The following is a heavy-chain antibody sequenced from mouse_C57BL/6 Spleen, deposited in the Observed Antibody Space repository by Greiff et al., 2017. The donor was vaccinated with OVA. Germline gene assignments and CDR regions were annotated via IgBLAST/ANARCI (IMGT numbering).Heavy chain of an antibody. D-gene: IGHD2-4*01. CDR2: IHPNSGST. Sequence: VQLQESGAELVKPGASVKLSCKASGYTFTSYWMHWVKQRPGQGLEWIGMIHPNSGSTNYNEKFKSKATLTVDKSSSTAYMQLSSLTSEDSAVYYCARSRAYDYVAWFAYWGQGTLVTVSA. V-gene: IGHV1-64*01. J-gene: IGHJ3*01. CDR1: GYTFTSYW. CDR3: ARSRAYDYVAWFAY.